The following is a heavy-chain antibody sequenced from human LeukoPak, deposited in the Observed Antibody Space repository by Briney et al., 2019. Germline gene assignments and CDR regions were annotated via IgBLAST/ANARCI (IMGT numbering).Heavy chain of an antibody. CDR3: ARGSRSGDY. CDR1: GYTLINYD. V-gene: IGHV1-8*01. Sequence: ASVKVSCMTSGYTLINYDVNWVRQATGRGLEWMGWMNPNSGNTGYAQKFQGRVTMIRDISANTAYMELSSLRSDDTAVYFCARGSRSGDYWGQGTQVTVSS. CDR2: MNPNSGNT. J-gene: IGHJ4*02. D-gene: IGHD3-10*01.